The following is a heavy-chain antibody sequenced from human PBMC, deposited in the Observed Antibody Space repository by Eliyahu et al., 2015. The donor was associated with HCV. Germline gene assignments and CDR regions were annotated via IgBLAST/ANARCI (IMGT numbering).Heavy chain of an antibody. CDR3: TTDNPLHGHYYPFDY. J-gene: IGHJ4*02. CDR2: IKSKVAGGTT. V-gene: IGHV3-15*01. CDR1: GVSFXNAW. D-gene: IGHD1-26*01. Sequence: EVQLVESGGGLVKPGGSLRLSCATSGVSFXNAWMSWVRQAPGKGLEWVGRIKSKVAGGTTDYAASVKGRFTISRDDSKNTLYLQMNSLKTEDTALYYCTTDNPLHGHYYPFDYWGQGTLVTVSS.